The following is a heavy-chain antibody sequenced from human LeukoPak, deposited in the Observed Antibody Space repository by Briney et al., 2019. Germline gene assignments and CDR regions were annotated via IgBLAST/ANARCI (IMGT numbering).Heavy chain of an antibody. CDR1: GFTFSSYA. V-gene: IGHV3-23*01. J-gene: IGHJ4*02. CDR3: ANQVGGLDY. Sequence: GGSPRLSCAASGFTFSSYAMSWVRQAPGEGLEWASAISGSGGSTYYADSVKGRFTISRDNSKNTLYLQINSRRAEDTAVDYWANQVGGLDYWGQGTLVTVSS. CDR2: ISGSGGST. D-gene: IGHD1-26*01.